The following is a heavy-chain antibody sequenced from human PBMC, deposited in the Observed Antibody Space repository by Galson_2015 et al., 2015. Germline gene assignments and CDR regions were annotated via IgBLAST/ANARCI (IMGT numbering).Heavy chain of an antibody. CDR1: GFTFSSYA. CDR3: AKERGYGDYSFDY. V-gene: IGHV3-23*01. D-gene: IGHD4-17*01. CDR2: ISAGGTT. Sequence: SLRLSCAASGFTFSSYASSWVRQAPGRGLEWVSSISAGGTTYYADSVKGRFTISRDNSKKTLHLQMNSLRAEDTAVFYCAKERGYGDYSFDYWGQGTLVTVSS. J-gene: IGHJ4*02.